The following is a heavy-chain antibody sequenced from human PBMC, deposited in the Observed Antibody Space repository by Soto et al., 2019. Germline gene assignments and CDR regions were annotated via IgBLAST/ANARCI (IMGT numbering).Heavy chain of an antibody. Sequence: SETLSLTCAVSGYSISSGYYWGWLRQPPGKGLEWIGSIYHGGSSYSNPSLKSRLSMSVDTSKNQFSLTMKSVTAADTGVYYCASHPLNWSDADSWGQGVLVTVSS. CDR3: ASHPLNWSDADS. D-gene: IGHD1-1*01. V-gene: IGHV4-38-2*01. J-gene: IGHJ4*02. CDR2: IYHGGSS. CDR1: GYSISSGYY.